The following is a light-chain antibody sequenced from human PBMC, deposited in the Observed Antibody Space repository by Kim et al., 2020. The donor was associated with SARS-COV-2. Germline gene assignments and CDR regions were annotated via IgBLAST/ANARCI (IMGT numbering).Light chain of an antibody. V-gene: IGLV2-11*01. CDR3: CSYAGSYTLV. J-gene: IGLJ3*02. CDR1: SSDVGGYNY. Sequence: QSALTQPRSVSGSPGQSVTISCTGTSSDVGGYNYFSWYQQHPGKAPKLMIYDVSKRPSGVPDRFSGSKSGNTASLTISGLQAEDEADYYCCSYAGSYTLVFGGGTQLTVL. CDR2: DVS.